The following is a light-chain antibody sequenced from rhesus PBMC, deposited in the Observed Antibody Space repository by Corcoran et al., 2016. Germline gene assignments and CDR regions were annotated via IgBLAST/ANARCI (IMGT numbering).Light chain of an antibody. CDR3: QPYNRAPPLT. V-gene: IGKV1-16*01. J-gene: IGKJ4*01. Sequence: DIQMTQSPSSLSASVGDKVTITCQASQSISSWLAWYQQKPGKAPKPLIYKASSLESGVPSRFSGSGSGTEFTLTSRSLQPEDFATYYCQPYNRAPPLTFGGGTKVELK. CDR2: KAS. CDR1: QSISSW.